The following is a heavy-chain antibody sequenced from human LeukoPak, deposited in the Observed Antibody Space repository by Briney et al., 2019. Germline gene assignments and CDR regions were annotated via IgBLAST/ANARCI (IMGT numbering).Heavy chain of an antibody. J-gene: IGHJ4*02. D-gene: IGHD6-13*01. CDR3: ARGTSASYSSSWYGY. CDR2: ISSDGSSE. CDR1: GFTFSSYW. V-gene: IGHV3-74*01. Sequence: GGSLRLSCAASGFTFSSYWMHWVRQAPGKGPGWVSRISSDGSSESYADSVKGRLTISRDNAKNTLYLQMNSLRAEDTAVYYCARGTSASYSSSWYGYWGQGTLVTVSS.